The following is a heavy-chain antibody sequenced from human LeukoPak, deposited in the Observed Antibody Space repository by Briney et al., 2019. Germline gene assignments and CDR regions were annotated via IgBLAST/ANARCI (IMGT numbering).Heavy chain of an antibody. CDR2: INPNSGGT. V-gene: IGHV1-2*02. J-gene: IGHJ4*02. Sequence: ASVKVSCKASGYTFTSYGISWVRQAPGQGLEWMGWINPNSGGTTFAQTFQDRVTMTRDTSISTVYMELSSLRSDDTAVYYCTRDPPRRCSGVTCYPYWGQGTLVTVSS. D-gene: IGHD2-15*01. CDR1: GYTFTSYG. CDR3: TRDPPRRCSGVTCYPY.